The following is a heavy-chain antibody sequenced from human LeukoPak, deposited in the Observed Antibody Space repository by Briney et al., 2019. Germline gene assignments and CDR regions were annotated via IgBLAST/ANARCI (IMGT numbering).Heavy chain of an antibody. V-gene: IGHV1-18*01. Sequence: ASVKVSCKASGYTFTSYGISWVRQAPGQGLEWMGWISAYNGNTNYAQKLQGRVTMTTDTSTSTAYMELRSLRSDDTAVYNCARAPGYCSSTSCYVDPWGQGTLVTVSS. J-gene: IGHJ5*02. CDR2: ISAYNGNT. D-gene: IGHD2-2*01. CDR1: GYTFTSYG. CDR3: ARAPGYCSSTSCYVDP.